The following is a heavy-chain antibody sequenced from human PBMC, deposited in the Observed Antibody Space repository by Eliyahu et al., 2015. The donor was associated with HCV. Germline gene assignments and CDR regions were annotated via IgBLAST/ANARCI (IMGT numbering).Heavy chain of an antibody. CDR1: GXTFSSYN. Sequence: EVQLVXSGGGLVKPGGSXRLXCAAXGXTFSSYNMNWVRQAPGKGLEWVSSITTSSSYKHYADSVKGRFTISRDNAKNSLYLQMNSLRAEDTAVYYCARLYSGFDDLEYWGQGSLVTVSS. CDR3: ARLYSGFDDLEY. J-gene: IGHJ4*02. D-gene: IGHD5-12*01. CDR2: ITTSSSYK. V-gene: IGHV3-21*01.